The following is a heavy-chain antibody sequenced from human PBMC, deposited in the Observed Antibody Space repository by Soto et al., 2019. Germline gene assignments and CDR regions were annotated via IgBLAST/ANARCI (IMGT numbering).Heavy chain of an antibody. V-gene: IGHV3-30-3*01. CDR1: GFTFSSYA. J-gene: IGHJ3*02. CDR2: ISYDGSNK. CDR3: ARAPYYYDSSGYYGAFDI. Sequence: GGSLRFSCAASGFTFSSYAMHWVRQAPGKGLEWVAVISYDGSNKYYADSVKGRFTISRDNSKNTLYLQMNSLRAEDTAVYYCARAPYYYDSSGYYGAFDIWGQGTMVTVSS. D-gene: IGHD3-22*01.